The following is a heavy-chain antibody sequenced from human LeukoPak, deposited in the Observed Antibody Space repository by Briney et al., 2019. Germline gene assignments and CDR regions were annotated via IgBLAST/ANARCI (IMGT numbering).Heavy chain of an antibody. CDR2: ISYDGSNK. CDR1: GFTFSSYA. D-gene: IGHD3-16*01. Sequence: GGSLRLSCAASGFTFSSYAMHWVRQAPGKGLEWVAVISYDGSNKYYADSVKGRFTISRDNSKNTLYLQMNSLRAEDTAVYYCAVGLGDYWGQGTLVTVSS. V-gene: IGHV3-30*04. J-gene: IGHJ4*02. CDR3: AVGLGDY.